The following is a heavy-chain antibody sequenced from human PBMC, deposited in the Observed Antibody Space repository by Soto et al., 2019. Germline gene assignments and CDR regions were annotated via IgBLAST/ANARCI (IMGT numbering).Heavy chain of an antibody. D-gene: IGHD3-22*01. CDR1: TFTFTNAW. V-gene: IGHV3-15*07. CDR2: IKSKTDGGAT. J-gene: IGHJ4*02. CDR3: TTLTMIQVHDDY. Sequence: EVQLVESGGGLVKPGGSLRLSCAASTFTFTNAWMNWVRQAPGKGLEWVGRIKSKTDGGATDYAAPVKGRFTITRDDSKNTLYLQMNSLKTDDTAVYYCTTLTMIQVHDDYWGQGSLVTVSS.